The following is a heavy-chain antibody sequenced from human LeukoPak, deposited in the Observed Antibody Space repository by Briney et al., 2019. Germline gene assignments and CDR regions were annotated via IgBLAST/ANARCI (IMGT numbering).Heavy chain of an antibody. V-gene: IGHV4-39*01. J-gene: IGHJ4*02. CDR3: ASPSDTVSYDLPYFDY. Sequence: PSETLSLTCTVSGGSISSSSYYWGWIRQPPGKGLEWIGSIYCSGSTYYNPSLKSRVTISVDTSKNQFSLKLSSVTAADTAVYYCASPSDTVSYDLPYFDYWGQGTLVTVSS. D-gene: IGHD3/OR15-3a*01. CDR1: GGSISSSSYY. CDR2: IYCSGST.